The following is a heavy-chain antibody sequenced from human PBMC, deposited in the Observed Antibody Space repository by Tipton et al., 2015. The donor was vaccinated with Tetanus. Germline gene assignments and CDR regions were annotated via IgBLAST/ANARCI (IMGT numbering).Heavy chain of an antibody. V-gene: IGHV3-33*01. CDR3: ARDSVAGTWGYYYYGMDV. J-gene: IGHJ6*02. CDR1: GFTFSSYG. Sequence: SLRLSCAASGFTFSSYGMHWVRQAPGKGLEWVAVIWYDGSNKYYADSVKGRFTISRDNSKNTLYLQMNSLRAEDTAVYYCARDSVAGTWGYYYYGMDVWGQGTTVTVSS. D-gene: IGHD6-19*01. CDR2: IWYDGSNK.